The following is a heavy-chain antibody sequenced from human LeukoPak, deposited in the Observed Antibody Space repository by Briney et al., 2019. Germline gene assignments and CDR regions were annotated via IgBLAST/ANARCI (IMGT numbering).Heavy chain of an antibody. CDR2: ISYDGSNK. CDR3: ARDYCSSTSCPGGWFDP. D-gene: IGHD2-2*01. CDR1: GFTFSSYA. V-gene: IGHV3-30*04. Sequence: QPGGSLRLSCAASGFTFSSYAMHWVRQAPGKGLEWVAVISYDGSNKYYADSVKGRFTISRDNSKNTLYLQMNSLRAEDTAVYYCARDYCSSTSCPGGWFDPWGQGPLVTVSS. J-gene: IGHJ5*02.